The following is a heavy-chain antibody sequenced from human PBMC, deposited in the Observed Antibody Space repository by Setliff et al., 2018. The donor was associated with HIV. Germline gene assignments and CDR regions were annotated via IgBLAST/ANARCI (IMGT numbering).Heavy chain of an antibody. V-gene: IGHV4-4*07. D-gene: IGHD3-16*01. CDR3: ARVERRLGNNWFDP. J-gene: IGHJ5*02. CDR1: GGSINSYH. CDR2: FYTSGTT. Sequence: PSETLSLTCTVSGGSINSYHWSWIRQPAGKGLEWIGRFYTSGTTNYNPSLKTRVTMSVDTSKNQFSLKLSSVTAADTAVYYCARVERRLGNNWFDPWGQGTLVTVSS.